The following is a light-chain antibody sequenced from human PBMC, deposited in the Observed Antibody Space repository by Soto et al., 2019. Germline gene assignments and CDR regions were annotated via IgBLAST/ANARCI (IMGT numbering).Light chain of an antibody. CDR1: QDITNY. Sequence: DIQLTQYPAFLPASEGDHVPITFRASQDITNYLAWYLQKPGKAPKLLIYKASSLESGVPSRFNGSGSGTEFTLTISSLQPADFASYYCQQYNTFWTFGQGAKVDIK. CDR3: QQYNTFWT. CDR2: KAS. V-gene: IGKV1-5*03. J-gene: IGKJ1*01.